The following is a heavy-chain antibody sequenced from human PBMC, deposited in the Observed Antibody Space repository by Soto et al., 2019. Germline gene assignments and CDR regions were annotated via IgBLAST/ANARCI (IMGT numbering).Heavy chain of an antibody. V-gene: IGHV4-34*01. D-gene: IGHD3-9*01. Sequence: QVQLQQWGAGLLKPSETLSLTCAVYGGSFSGYYWSWIRQPPGKGLEWIGEINHSGSTNYNPSLKSRVTISVDTSKNQFSLKLSSVTAADTTVYYCARGLRLFDWSYKRDYYYGMDVWGQGTTVTVSS. CDR2: INHSGST. CDR3: ARGLRLFDWSYKRDYYYGMDV. J-gene: IGHJ6*02. CDR1: GGSFSGYY.